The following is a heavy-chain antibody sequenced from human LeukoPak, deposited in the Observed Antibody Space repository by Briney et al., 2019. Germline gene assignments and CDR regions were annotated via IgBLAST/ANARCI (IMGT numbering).Heavy chain of an antibody. Sequence: GGSLRLSCAASGFTVTDYAMTWVRQAPGKGLEWVSSISASGGMTYYADSVKGRFTVSRDNSKNMLYLQMNSLRAEDKAKYYCAKDKEVATIPPWMDWGQGTLVTVSS. J-gene: IGHJ4*02. CDR1: GFTVTDYA. CDR2: ISASGGMT. CDR3: AKDKEVATIPPWMD. V-gene: IGHV3-23*01. D-gene: IGHD5-12*01.